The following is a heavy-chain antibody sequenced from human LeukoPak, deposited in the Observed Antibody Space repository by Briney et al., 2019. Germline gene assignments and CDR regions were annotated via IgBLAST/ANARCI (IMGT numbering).Heavy chain of an antibody. CDR1: GYTFTSYG. CDR2: ISAYSGNT. V-gene: IGHV1-18*01. Sequence: ASVKVSCTASGYTFTSYGISWVRQAPGQGLEWMGWISAYSGNTNYAQKLQGRVTMTTDTSTTTAYMELRSLRSDDTAVYYCARDSDSSGYYARGDYGMDVWGQGTTVTVSS. J-gene: IGHJ6*02. CDR3: ARDSDSSGYYARGDYGMDV. D-gene: IGHD3-22*01.